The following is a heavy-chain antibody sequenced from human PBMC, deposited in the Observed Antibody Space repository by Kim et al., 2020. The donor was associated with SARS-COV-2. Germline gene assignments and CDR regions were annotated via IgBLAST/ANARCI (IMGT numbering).Heavy chain of an antibody. Sequence: ASVKVSCKASGYTFTSYAMHWVRQAPGQRLEWMGWINAGNGNTKYSQKFQGRVTITRDTSASTAYMELSSLRSEDTAVYYCARGWWLVRGMDYWDQGTLVTVSS. CDR2: INAGNGNT. CDR3: ARGWWLVRGMDY. CDR1: GYTFTSYA. V-gene: IGHV1-3*01. J-gene: IGHJ4*02. D-gene: IGHD6-19*01.